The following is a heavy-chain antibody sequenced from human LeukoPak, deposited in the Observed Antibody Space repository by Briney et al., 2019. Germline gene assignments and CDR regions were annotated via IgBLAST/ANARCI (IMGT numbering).Heavy chain of an antibody. CDR1: GFTFSNYA. CDR2: ISGGGSSA. V-gene: IGHV3-23*01. D-gene: IGHD1-26*01. J-gene: IGHJ3*02. Sequence: PGGSLRLSCAASGFTFSNYAMSWVRQAPGKGLEWVSAISGGGSSAYYADSVKGRFTTSRDNSKNTLYLQMNSVRAEDTALYYCAKAIVGAPKGASDIWGQGTRVTVSS. CDR3: AKAIVGAPKGASDI.